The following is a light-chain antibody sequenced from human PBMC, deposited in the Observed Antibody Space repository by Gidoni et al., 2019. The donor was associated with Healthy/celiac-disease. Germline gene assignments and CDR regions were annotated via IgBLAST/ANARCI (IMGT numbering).Light chain of an antibody. CDR3: QQSYSTPPIT. CDR2: AAS. V-gene: IGKV1-39*01. Sequence: DIQMTQSPSSLSASVGDRVTITCRASQSISSYLNWYQQKPGKAPKLLIYAASSLQSVVPSRFSGSGSGTDFTLTISSLQPEDFATYYCQQSYSTPPITFXPXTKVDIK. CDR1: QSISSY. J-gene: IGKJ3*01.